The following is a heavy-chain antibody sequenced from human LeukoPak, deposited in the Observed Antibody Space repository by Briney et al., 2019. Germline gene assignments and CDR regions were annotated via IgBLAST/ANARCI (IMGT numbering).Heavy chain of an antibody. Sequence: ASAKVSCKASGHTFTSFYIHWVRQAPGQGLEWMGIINPSGGTTSYAQKFQGRVTMSRDTSTSTVYMELSSLRSEDTAVYYCARPDIVGATNPYYYGMDVWGQGTTVTVSS. J-gene: IGHJ6*02. CDR1: GHTFTSFY. D-gene: IGHD1-26*01. CDR3: ARPDIVGATNPYYYGMDV. CDR2: INPSGGTT. V-gene: IGHV1-46*01.